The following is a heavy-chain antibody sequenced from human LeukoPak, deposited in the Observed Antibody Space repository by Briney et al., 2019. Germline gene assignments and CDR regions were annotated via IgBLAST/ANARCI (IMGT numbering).Heavy chain of an antibody. V-gene: IGHV3-23*01. CDR3: ALTYYYDRSRTFDY. Sequence: GGSLRLSCAASGFTFSSYAMSWVRQAPGKGLQWVSAVSGSGGSTYYADSVKGRFTISRDNSKNTLYLQMNSLRAEDTAVYYCALTYYYDRSRTFDYWGQGTLVTVSS. D-gene: IGHD3-22*01. CDR2: VSGSGGST. J-gene: IGHJ4*02. CDR1: GFTFSSYA.